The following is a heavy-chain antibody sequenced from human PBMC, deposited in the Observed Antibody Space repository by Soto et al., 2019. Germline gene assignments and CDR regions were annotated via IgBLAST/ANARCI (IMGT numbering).Heavy chain of an antibody. D-gene: IGHD3-3*01. J-gene: IGHJ4*02. V-gene: IGHV4-59*01. CDR2: IYYSGST. CDR3: ARGRPDLITIFGVVIIGPFDY. CDR1: GGSISSYY. Sequence: PSETLSLTCTVSGGSISSYYWSWIRQPPGKGLEWIGYIYYSGSTNYNPSLMSRVTISVDTSKNQFSLKLSSVTAADTAVYYCARGRPDLITIFGVVIIGPFDYWGQGTLVTVSS.